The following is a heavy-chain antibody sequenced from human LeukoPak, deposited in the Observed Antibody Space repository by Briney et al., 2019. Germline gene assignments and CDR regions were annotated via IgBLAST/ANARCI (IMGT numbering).Heavy chain of an antibody. CDR2: ISGSGGST. J-gene: IGHJ4*02. D-gene: IGHD3-22*01. CDR3: AKVHYYDSSGYYYVSRYFDY. V-gene: IGHV3-23*01. CDR1: GFTFSSYS. Sequence: GGSLRLSCAASGFTFSSYSMNWVRQAPGKGLEWVSAISGSGGSTYYADSVKGRFTISRDNSKNTLYLQMNSLRAEDTAVYYCAKVHYYDSSGYYYVSRYFDYWGQGTLVTVSS.